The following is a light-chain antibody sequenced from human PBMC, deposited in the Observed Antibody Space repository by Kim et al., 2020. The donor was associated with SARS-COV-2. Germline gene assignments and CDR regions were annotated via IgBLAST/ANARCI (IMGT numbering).Light chain of an antibody. CDR2: TNT. CDR3: QSYDNGLSSWV. J-gene: IGLJ3*02. Sequence: GVAISCTGGSSNIGASYDVHWFQQLPGSPPKPLIFTNTNRPSGVPDRFSGSRSGASASLAIAGLQAEDEADYYCQSYDNGLSSWVFGGGTQLTVL. CDR1: SSNIGASYD. V-gene: IGLV1-40*03.